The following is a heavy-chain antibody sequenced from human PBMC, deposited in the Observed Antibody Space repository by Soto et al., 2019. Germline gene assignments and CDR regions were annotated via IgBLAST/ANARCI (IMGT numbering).Heavy chain of an antibody. CDR2: ISAYNGNT. V-gene: IGHV1-18*01. J-gene: IGHJ3*02. Sequence: QVQLVQSGAELKKPGASVKVSCKASGYTFTGYGISWVRQAPGQGLEWMGWISAYNGNTNFAQKFQGRVTMTTDTSTSIAYMELKSLRSDDTAVYYCARDVTRGPGAYAFDIWGQGTMVTVSS. D-gene: IGHD1-26*01. CDR1: GYTFTGYG. CDR3: ARDVTRGPGAYAFDI.